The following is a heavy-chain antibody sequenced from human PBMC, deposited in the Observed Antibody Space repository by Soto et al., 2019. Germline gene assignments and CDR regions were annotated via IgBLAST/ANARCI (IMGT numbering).Heavy chain of an antibody. CDR1: GFTFDDYT. CDR3: AKDITYDSSGYPSLQAFDI. V-gene: IGHV3-43*01. Sequence: GGSLRLSCAASGFTFDDYTMHWVRQAPGKGLEWVSLISWDGGSTYYADSVKGRFTISRDNSKNSLYLQMNSLRTEDTALYYCAKDITYDSSGYPSLQAFDIWGQGTMVTVSS. CDR2: ISWDGGST. J-gene: IGHJ3*02. D-gene: IGHD3-22*01.